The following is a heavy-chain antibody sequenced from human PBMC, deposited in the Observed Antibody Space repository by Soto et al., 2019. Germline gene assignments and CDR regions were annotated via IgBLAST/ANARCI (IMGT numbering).Heavy chain of an antibody. V-gene: IGHV1-69*01. Sequence: SVKVSCNASGGTFSSYAISWVRQAPGQGLEWMGGIIPIFGTANYAQKFQGRVTITADESTSTAYMELSSLRSEDTAVYYCASHMEGDYSPAFDYWGQGTLVTVSS. CDR1: GGTFSSYA. CDR3: ASHMEGDYSPAFDY. CDR2: IIPIFGTA. D-gene: IGHD4-17*01. J-gene: IGHJ4*02.